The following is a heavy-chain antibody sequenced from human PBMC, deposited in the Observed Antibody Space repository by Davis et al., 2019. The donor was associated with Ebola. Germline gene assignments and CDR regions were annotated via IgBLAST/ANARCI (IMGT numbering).Heavy chain of an antibody. CDR1: GGTFSSYT. J-gene: IGHJ4*02. Sequence: SVKVSCKASGGTFSSYTISWVRQAPGQGLEWMGRIIPILALANYAQKFQGRVTITADKSTSTAYMELSSLRSEDTAVYYCAREVGAAAGTDYWGQGTLVTVSS. CDR3: AREVGAAAGTDY. D-gene: IGHD6-13*01. V-gene: IGHV1-69*04. CDR2: IIPILALA.